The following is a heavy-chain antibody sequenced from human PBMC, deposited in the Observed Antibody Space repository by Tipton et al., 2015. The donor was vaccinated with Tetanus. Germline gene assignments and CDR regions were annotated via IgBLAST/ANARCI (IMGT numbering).Heavy chain of an antibody. CDR1: GFTFSSYA. V-gene: IGHV3-23*01. D-gene: IGHD6-13*01. Sequence: SLRLSCTASGFTFSSYAMTWVRQGPGKGLEWVSSIGGSGGPNRTYYADSVKGRFTISRDNSKNTLFLQMNSLRADDTAVYYCANNRAYSSSWWGYWGQGPLVTVSS. CDR2: IGGSGGPNRT. CDR3: ANNRAYSSSWWGY. J-gene: IGHJ4*02.